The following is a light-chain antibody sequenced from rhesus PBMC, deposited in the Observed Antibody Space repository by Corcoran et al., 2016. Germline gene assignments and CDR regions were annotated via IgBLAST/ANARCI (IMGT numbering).Light chain of an antibody. CDR1: QDISSW. CDR2: EAS. CDR3: QHYNGAPYD. J-gene: IGKJ2*01. V-gene: IGKV1-21*01. Sequence: DIQMTQSPSSLSASVGDRVTITCRASQDISSWLAWYQQKPGKAPKLLIDEASSLQSGVPSRFSGRGYGTDFTLTISSLQPEDFATYYCQHYNGAPYDFGQGTKVEI.